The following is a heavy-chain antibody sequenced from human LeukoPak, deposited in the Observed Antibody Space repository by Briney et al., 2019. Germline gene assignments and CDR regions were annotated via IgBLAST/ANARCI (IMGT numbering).Heavy chain of an antibody. J-gene: IGHJ6*02. V-gene: IGHV2-70*11. CDR3: GRIAYSSTWPSYGMDV. CDR2: IDWDDDK. Sequence: SGPTLVNPTQTLTLTFTFSGFSLSITGMCVSWFRQPPGKALEWLSRIDWDDDKYYSTSLKTRLTISKDTSKNQVVLTMTNMDPVDTATYYCGRIAYSSTWPSYGMDVWGQGTTVTVSS. D-gene: IGHD6-13*01. CDR1: GFSLSITGMC.